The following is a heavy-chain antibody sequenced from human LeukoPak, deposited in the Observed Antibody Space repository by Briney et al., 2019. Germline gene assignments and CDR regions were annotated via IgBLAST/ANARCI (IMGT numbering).Heavy chain of an antibody. J-gene: IGHJ4*02. CDR2: ISGSGGTT. Sequence: SGGSLRLSCAASGFTFSSYAMSWVRQAPGKGLEWVSAISGSGGTTYYADSVKGRFTISRDNSKNTLYLQMNSLGAEDTAVYYCAKDTVVGATTNLFDYWGQGTLVTVSS. D-gene: IGHD1-26*01. CDR3: AKDTVVGATTNLFDY. CDR1: GFTFSSYA. V-gene: IGHV3-23*01.